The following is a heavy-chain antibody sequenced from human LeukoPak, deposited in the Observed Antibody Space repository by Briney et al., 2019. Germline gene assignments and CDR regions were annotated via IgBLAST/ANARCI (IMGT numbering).Heavy chain of an antibody. CDR2: ISAYNGNT. J-gene: IGHJ6*02. D-gene: IGHD2-15*01. Sequence: EASVKVSCKASGYTFTSYGISWVRQAPGQGLEWMGWISAYNGNTNYAQKLQGRVTMTTDTSTSTAYMELRSLRFDDTAVYYCASYDCSGGSCYRGYGMDVWGQGTTVTVSS. V-gene: IGHV1-18*01. CDR3: ASYDCSGGSCYRGYGMDV. CDR1: GYTFTSYG.